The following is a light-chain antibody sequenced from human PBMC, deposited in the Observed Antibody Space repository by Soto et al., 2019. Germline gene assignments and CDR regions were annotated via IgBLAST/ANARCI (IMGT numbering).Light chain of an antibody. CDR3: QQYGCSPIT. J-gene: IGKJ5*01. V-gene: IGKV3-20*01. Sequence: EIVLTQSPGTLSLSPGKRATLSYRASQSVSNYYVAWYQQHPGQARRLLIYDACNGATVIQGWFSSSGSGTFFTLTISLEEPDDLAVYCWQQYGCSPITFGQGTRLEIK. CDR2: DAC. CDR1: QSVSNYY.